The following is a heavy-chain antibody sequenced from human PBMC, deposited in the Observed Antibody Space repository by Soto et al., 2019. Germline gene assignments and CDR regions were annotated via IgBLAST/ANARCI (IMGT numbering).Heavy chain of an antibody. J-gene: IGHJ4*02. Sequence: ASVKVSCKASGYTFTSYGISWVRQAPGQGFEWMGWISAYNGNTNYAQKLRGRVTMTTDTSTSTAYMELRSLRSDDTAVYYCARDLRADYGDYLYYFDYWGQGTLVTVSS. CDR1: GYTFTSYG. D-gene: IGHD4-17*01. CDR2: ISAYNGNT. CDR3: ARDLRADYGDYLYYFDY. V-gene: IGHV1-18*01.